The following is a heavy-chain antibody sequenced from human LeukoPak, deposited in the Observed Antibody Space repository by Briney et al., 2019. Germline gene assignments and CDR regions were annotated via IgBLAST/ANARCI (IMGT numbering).Heavy chain of an antibody. CDR3: ARGPQLIVVVDGGSWAFDY. J-gene: IGHJ4*02. CDR1: GFTFSSYS. D-gene: IGHD3-22*01. CDR2: ISSSSSYI. V-gene: IGHV3-21*01. Sequence: GGSLRLSCAASGFTFSSYSMNWVRQAPGKGLEWVSSISSSSSYIYYADSVKGRFTISRDNAKNSLYLQMNSLRAEDTAVYYCARGPQLIVVVDGGSWAFDYWGQGTLVTVSS.